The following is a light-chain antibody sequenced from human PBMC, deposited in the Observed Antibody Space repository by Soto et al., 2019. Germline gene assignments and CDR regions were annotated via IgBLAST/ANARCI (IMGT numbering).Light chain of an antibody. CDR2: SLN. CDR3: ATWDDSLNGRYV. Sequence: LTRLPSASGIPGQSVPISYSRRTSNIGSKTVSWYQQVPGAAPKLLSYSLNQWPSGVPDRFSGSKSGTSASLAISGLLSEDEADYYCATWDDSLNGRYVFGPGTKVTVL. CDR1: TSNIGSKT. J-gene: IGLJ1*01. V-gene: IGLV1-44*01.